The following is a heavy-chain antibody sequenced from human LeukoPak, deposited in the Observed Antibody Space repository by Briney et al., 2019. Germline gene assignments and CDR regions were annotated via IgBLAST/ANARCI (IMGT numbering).Heavy chain of an antibody. CDR1: GFTVSSNY. CDR2: IYSGGTT. J-gene: IGHJ4*02. D-gene: IGHD4-17*01. V-gene: IGHV3-53*01. Sequence: GSLRLSCAASGFTVSSNYMSWVRQAPGKGLEWVSVIYSGGTTYYADSVKGRFTISRDNSKNTLYLQMNSLRAEDTAVYYCARARDYGDYEYWGQGTLVTVSS. CDR3: ARARDYGDYEY.